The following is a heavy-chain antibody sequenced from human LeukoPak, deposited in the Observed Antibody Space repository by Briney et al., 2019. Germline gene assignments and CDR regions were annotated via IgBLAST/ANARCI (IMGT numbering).Heavy chain of an antibody. CDR2: IKNKTDGETT. V-gene: IGHV3-15*01. Sequence: KTGGSLRLSCAASGFTFSNAWMSWVRQAPGKGLEWVGRIKNKTDGETTDYAAPVKGRFTISRDDSKNTLYLQMNSLTTEDTAVYYCITDPGRYPDYWGQGTLVTVSS. CDR1: GFTFSNAW. J-gene: IGHJ4*02. CDR3: ITDPGRYPDY. D-gene: IGHD1-26*01.